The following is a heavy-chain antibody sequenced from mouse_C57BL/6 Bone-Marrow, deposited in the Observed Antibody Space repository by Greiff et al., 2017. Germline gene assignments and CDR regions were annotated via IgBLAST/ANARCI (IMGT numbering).Heavy chain of an antibody. CDR3: ARERTTVVADWYFDV. Sequence: EVHLVESGPGLVKPSQSLSLTCSVTGYSITSGYYWNWIRQFPGNKLEWMGYISYDGSNNYNPSLKNRISITRDTSKNQFFLKLNSVTTEDTATYYCARERTTVVADWYFDVWGTGTTVTVSS. J-gene: IGHJ1*03. D-gene: IGHD1-1*01. CDR2: ISYDGSN. CDR1: GYSITSGYY. V-gene: IGHV3-6*01.